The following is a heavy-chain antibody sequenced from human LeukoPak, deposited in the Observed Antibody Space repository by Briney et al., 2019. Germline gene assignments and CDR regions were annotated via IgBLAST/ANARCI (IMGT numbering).Heavy chain of an antibody. CDR3: ARERRLRRDAFDI. CDR1: GDSIGSGYN. J-gene: IGHJ3*02. D-gene: IGHD5-24*01. Sequence: SETLSLTCSVSGDSIGSGYNWGWIRQPPGKGLEWIGNIYHSGSTFYNPSLKSRVTISVDTSKNQFSLKLSSVTAADTAVYYCARERRLRRDAFDIWGQGTMVTVSS. V-gene: IGHV4-38-2*02. CDR2: IYHSGST.